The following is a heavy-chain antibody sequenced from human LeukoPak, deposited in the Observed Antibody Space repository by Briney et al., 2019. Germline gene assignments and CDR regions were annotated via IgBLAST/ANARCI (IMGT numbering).Heavy chain of an antibody. CDR2: INPNSGGT. D-gene: IGHD3-3*01. V-gene: IGHV1-2*02. J-gene: IGHJ4*02. Sequence: AASVKVSCKASGYTFTGYYMHWVRQAPGQGREWMGWINPNSGGTNYAQKFQGRVTMTRDTSISTAYMELSRLRSDDTAVYYCATLRFLDPSFDYWGQGTLVTVSS. CDR1: GYTFTGYY. CDR3: ATLRFLDPSFDY.